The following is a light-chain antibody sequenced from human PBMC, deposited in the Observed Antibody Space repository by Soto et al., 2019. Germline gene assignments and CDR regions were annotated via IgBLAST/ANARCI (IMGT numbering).Light chain of an antibody. Sequence: DIQMTQSPSSLSASVGDRVTITCQASQDISNYLSWYQQRPGKAPKLLVYDVSTLQPGVPTSFSVCGSGTTFVLTISGLQPEDVATDFCSHYERLPPTFGGGTKVEI. CDR2: DVS. CDR3: SHYERLPPT. CDR1: QDISNY. V-gene: IGKV1-33*01. J-gene: IGKJ4*01.